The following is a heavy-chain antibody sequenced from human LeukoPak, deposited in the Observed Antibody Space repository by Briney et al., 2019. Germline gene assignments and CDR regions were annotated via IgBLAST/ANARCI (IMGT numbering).Heavy chain of an antibody. V-gene: IGHV4-59*01. J-gene: IGHJ5*01. Sequence: PSETLSLTCSVSGDSIGSYYWTWIWQCPGKGLERIGYIYYSGSTNYSPSLKSRVTISVDTSNNQFSLQLRSVTAADTAIYYCARGRARDGSYPWLDSWGQGTLVTVSS. CDR1: GDSIGSYY. CDR3: ARGRARDGSYPWLDS. CDR2: IYYSGST. D-gene: IGHD3-16*02.